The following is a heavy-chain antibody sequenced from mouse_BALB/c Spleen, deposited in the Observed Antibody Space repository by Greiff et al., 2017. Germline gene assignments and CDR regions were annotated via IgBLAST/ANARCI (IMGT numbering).Heavy chain of an antibody. CDR3: ARADYYGSPWFAY. V-gene: IGHV1S29*02. CDR2: IYPYNGGT. Sequence: VQLQQPGAELVKPGASVKISCKASGYTFTDYNMHWVKQSHGKSLEWIGYIYPYNGGTGYNQKFKSKATLTVDNSSSTAYMELRSLTSEDSAVYYCARADYYGSPWFAYWGQGTLVTVSA. D-gene: IGHD1-1*01. J-gene: IGHJ3*01. CDR1: GYTFTDYN.